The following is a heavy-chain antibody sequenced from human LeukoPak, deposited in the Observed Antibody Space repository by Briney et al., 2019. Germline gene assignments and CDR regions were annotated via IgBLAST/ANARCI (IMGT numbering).Heavy chain of an antibody. D-gene: IGHD6-19*01. CDR2: IHYSGKT. CDR3: AKVGGLAVAGTDNWMDP. V-gene: IGHV4-34*01. CDR1: GGSFSGYY. J-gene: IGHJ5*02. Sequence: SETLSLTCAVYGGSFSGYYWGWIRQPPGKGLEWIGNIHYSGKTYYNPSLKSRVTISIDTSKNQFSLKLSSVTAADTAIYSCAKVGGLAVAGTDNWMDPWGQGTLVTVSS.